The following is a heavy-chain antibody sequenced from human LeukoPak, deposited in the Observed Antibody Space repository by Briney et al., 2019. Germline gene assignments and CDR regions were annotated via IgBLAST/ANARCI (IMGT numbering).Heavy chain of an antibody. Sequence: GGSLRLSCAASGFTFSEYYGSWIRQAPGGGLEWGSYISSSGSTIYYADSVKGRFTISRDNAKNSLYLQMNSLRAEDTAVYYCARVVAGRIAARSFDYWGQGTLVTVSS. V-gene: IGHV3-11*01. CDR1: GFTFSEYY. CDR2: ISSSGSTI. D-gene: IGHD6-6*01. J-gene: IGHJ4*02. CDR3: ARVVAGRIAARSFDY.